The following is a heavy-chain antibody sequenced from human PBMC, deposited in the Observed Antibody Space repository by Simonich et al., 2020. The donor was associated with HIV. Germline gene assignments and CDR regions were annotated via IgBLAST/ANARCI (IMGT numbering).Heavy chain of an antibody. CDR1: GFTFSGYA. Sequence: QVQLVESGGGVVQPGRSLRLSCAASGFTFSGYAMHWVRQAPGKGLEWVAVISYDGSNKYYADSVKGRLTISRDNSKNTLYLQMNSLRAEDTAVYYCASGGSISSVWADDYWGQGTLVTVSS. J-gene: IGHJ4*02. CDR2: ISYDGSNK. CDR3: ASGGSISSVWADDY. V-gene: IGHV3-30*07. D-gene: IGHD3-16*01.